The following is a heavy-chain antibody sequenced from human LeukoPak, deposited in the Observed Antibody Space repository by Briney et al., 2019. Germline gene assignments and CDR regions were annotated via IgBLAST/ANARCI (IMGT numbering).Heavy chain of an antibody. CDR2: ISYDGSNE. CDR3: ARGKGTSYLSSFDY. J-gene: IGHJ4*02. CDR1: GFTFNSYE. D-gene: IGHD6-6*01. V-gene: IGHV3-30*04. Sequence: PGGSLRLSCAASGFTFNSYEMNWVRQAPGKGLEWVAIISYDGSNEYYADSVKGRFTISRDNSKNTLYLQMNSLRAADTAVYYCARGKGTSYLSSFDYWGQGTLVTVSS.